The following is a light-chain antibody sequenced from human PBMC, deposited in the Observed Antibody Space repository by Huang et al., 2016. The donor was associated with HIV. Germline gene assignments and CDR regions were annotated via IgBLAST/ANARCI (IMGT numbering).Light chain of an antibody. J-gene: IGKJ2*01. V-gene: IGKV3-11*01. CDR1: QSGNNF. CDR3: QQRSNWPHT. Sequence: EIVLTQSSATLSLSPGERATLSCRASQSGNNFISWHQQKPGQAPRLLIYDASNRAAGIPARFSGSRSGTDLTLTISSLEPEDSAVYYCQQRSNWPHTFGQGTKLEIK. CDR2: DAS.